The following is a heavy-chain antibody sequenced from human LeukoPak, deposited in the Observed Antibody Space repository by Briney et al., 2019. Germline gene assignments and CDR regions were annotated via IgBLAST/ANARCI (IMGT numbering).Heavy chain of an antibody. D-gene: IGHD3-10*01. Sequence: SETLSLTCTVSAASVSIGSYYWSWILQPPGKGLEWIGHIYYSGSTNYNPSLKSRSTISVDTSKNEFSLMLSSVTAADTDVYYCARDRGGEYYFDYWGQGTLVTVSS. CDR1: AASVSIGSYY. CDR2: IYYSGST. CDR3: ARDRGGEYYFDY. V-gene: IGHV4-61*01. J-gene: IGHJ4*02.